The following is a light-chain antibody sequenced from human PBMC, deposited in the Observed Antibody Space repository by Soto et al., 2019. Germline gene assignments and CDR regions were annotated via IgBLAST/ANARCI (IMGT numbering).Light chain of an antibody. J-gene: IGKJ1*01. V-gene: IGKV3-20*01. Sequence: EIVLTQSPATLSLSPGERATLSCRASQSVNNYLAWYQQKPGQAPRLLIYGESSRATGIPDRFSGSGSGTDFTLTISRLEPEDFAVYYCQQYGSSLLFGQGTKVDIK. CDR1: QSVNNY. CDR3: QQYGSSLL. CDR2: GES.